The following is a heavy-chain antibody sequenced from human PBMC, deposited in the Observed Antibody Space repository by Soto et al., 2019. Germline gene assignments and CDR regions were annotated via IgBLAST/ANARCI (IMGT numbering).Heavy chain of an antibody. CDR3: ASAISTFWSVYQHSFHS. V-gene: IGHV1-18*01. CDR1: GYTFTSYG. D-gene: IGHD3-3*01. Sequence: ASVKVSCKASGYTFTSYGIGWVRQAPGQGLEWMGWISAYNGNTNYAQKLQGRVTMTTDTSTSAAYMELRSLRSDDPAVYYWASAISTFWSVYQHSFHSWGKGTLVPGSP. J-gene: IGHJ4*02. CDR2: ISAYNGNT.